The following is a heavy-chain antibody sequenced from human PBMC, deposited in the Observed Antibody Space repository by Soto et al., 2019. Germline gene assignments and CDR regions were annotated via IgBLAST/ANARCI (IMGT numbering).Heavy chain of an antibody. CDR3: ARTRKITFGGVIGQG. J-gene: IGHJ4*02. V-gene: IGHV3-7*01. CDR2: IKQDGSEK. CDR1: GFTFSSYW. D-gene: IGHD3-16*02. Sequence: GGSLRLSCAASGFTFSSYWMSWVRQAPGKGLEWVANIKQDGSEKYYVDSVKGRFTISRDNAKNSLYLQMNSLRAEDTAVYYCARTRKITFGGVIGQGWGQGTLVTVSS.